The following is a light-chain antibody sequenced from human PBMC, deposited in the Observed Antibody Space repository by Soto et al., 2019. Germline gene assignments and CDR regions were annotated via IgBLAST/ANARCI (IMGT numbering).Light chain of an antibody. CDR3: RQYGRSLGFA. CDR1: QTVSTNY. CDR2: DAS. Sequence: EIVLTQSPGTLSLSPGERATLSCRASQTVSTNYLAWYQQKPGQAPRLLIYDASTRAAGIPDRFSGSGSGTDFTLTISRLEPEDFAVYYCRQYGRSLGFAFGGAAK. V-gene: IGKV3-20*01. J-gene: IGKJ4*01.